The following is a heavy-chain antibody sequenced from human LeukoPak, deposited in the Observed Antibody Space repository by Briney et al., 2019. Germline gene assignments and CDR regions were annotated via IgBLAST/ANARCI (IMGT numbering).Heavy chain of an antibody. D-gene: IGHD3-3*01. J-gene: IGHJ6*02. CDR3: AGSPVLEWLTIPYYYGMDV. Sequence: PSETLSLTCTVSGGSISSYYWSWIRQPPGKGLEWIGYIYYSGSTNYNPPLKSRVTISVDTSKNQFSLKLSSVTAADTAVYYCAGSPVLEWLTIPYYYGMDVWGQGTTVTVSS. CDR2: IYYSGST. V-gene: IGHV4-59*08. CDR1: GGSISSYY.